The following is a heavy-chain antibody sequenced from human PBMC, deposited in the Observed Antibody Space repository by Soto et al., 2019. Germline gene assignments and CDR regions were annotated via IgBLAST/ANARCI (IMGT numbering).Heavy chain of an antibody. CDR1: DSSISSGYY. J-gene: IGHJ5*02. D-gene: IGHD2-15*01. Sequence: QVQLQESGPGLVKPSETLSLTCAVPDSSISSGYYWGWIRQPPGKGLEWVGSIYQTGSTYYNPSLKSRVTISVDTSTNHFSLKLTSVTAADTAVYYCARFTPGVGWFDTWGQGTLVTVSS. CDR3: ARFTPGVGWFDT. V-gene: IGHV4-38-2*01. CDR2: IYQTGST.